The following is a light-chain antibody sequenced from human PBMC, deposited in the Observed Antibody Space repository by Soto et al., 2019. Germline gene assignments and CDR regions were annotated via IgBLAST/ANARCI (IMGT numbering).Light chain of an antibody. CDR1: SSDVGGYNY. J-gene: IGLJ1*01. V-gene: IGLV2-14*03. Sequence: QSALTQPASVSGSPGQSITISCTGTSSDVGGYNYVSWYQQHPGKAPKLMIYDVSSRPSGVSNRFSGSKSGNTASLTISGLQAEDEADYYCCSYTTSNTRQIVFGTGTRSPS. CDR2: DVS. CDR3: CSYTTSNTRQIV.